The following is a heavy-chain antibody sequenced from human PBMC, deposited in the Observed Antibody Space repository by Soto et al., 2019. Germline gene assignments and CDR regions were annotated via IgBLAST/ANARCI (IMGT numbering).Heavy chain of an antibody. CDR3: ARYSITGGYRLNWYFDL. CDR2: IIPIFGTA. Sequence: ASVKVSCKASGGTFSSYAISWVRQAPGQGLEWMGGIIPIFGTANYAQKFQGRVTITADESTSTAYMELSSLRSEDTAVYHCARYSITGGYRLNWYFDLWGRGTLVTVSS. V-gene: IGHV1-69*13. D-gene: IGHD7-27*01. CDR1: GGTFSSYA. J-gene: IGHJ2*01.